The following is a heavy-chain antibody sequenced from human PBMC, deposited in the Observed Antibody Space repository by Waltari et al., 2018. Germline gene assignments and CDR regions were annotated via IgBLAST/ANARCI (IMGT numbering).Heavy chain of an antibody. Sequence: QVQLVESGGGVVQPGTSLRLSCAASGFTFSSYSMRWVRQAPGKGLGWFSVFCSAGSTTYADSVKGRFTIARDNSKNTLSLQMNSLRTEDTAVYYCARENSVAGARAFDYWGQGLLVTVSS. D-gene: IGHD6-19*01. CDR3: ARENSVAGARAFDY. CDR1: GFTFSSYS. J-gene: IGHJ4*02. V-gene: IGHV3-NL1*01. CDR2: FCSAGST.